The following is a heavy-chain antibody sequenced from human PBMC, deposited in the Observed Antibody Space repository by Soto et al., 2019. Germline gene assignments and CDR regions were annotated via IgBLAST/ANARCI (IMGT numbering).Heavy chain of an antibody. CDR1: GITFSGFW. CDR2: VDSAGSGT. Sequence: VPLVESGGGSVQPGGSLRLSCVASGITFSGFWMHWVRQVPGKGLVWVARVDSAGSGTSYADSVKGRFTISRDNAKNTLSLQMASLRVADTAVYYCATVFEHWGQGIPVTVSS. V-gene: IGHV3-74*01. CDR3: ATVFEH. J-gene: IGHJ4*02.